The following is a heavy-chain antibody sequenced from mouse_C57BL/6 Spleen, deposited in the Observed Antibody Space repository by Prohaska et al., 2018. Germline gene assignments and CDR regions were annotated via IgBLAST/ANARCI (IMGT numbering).Heavy chain of an antibody. Sequence: EVQLLETGGGLVQPGGSRGLSCEGSGFTFSGFWMSWVRQTPGKTLEWIGDINSDCSAIKYAPSRKDRFTSFRDNDKSTLYLQMSNVRSEDTATYFCMRYGNYWYVDVWGTGTTVTVSS. CDR3: MRYGNYWYVDV. CDR2: INSDCSAI. J-gene: IGHJ1*03. D-gene: IGHD2-1*01. CDR1: GFTFSGFW. V-gene: IGHV11-2*01.